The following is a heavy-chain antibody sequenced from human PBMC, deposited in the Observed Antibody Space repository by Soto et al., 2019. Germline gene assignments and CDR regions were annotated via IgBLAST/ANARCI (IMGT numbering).Heavy chain of an antibody. CDR2: ISSSSRYI. J-gene: IGHJ5*02. V-gene: IGHV3-21*01. D-gene: IGHD2-21*01. CDR3: ARDGGAES. Sequence: PGGSLRLSCAASGFIFSSYNMIWVRQAPGKGLKWVSSISSSSRYIYYADLVKGRFTISRDNAKNSLYLQMNDLRAEDTAVYYCARDGGAESWAQGTQVTVSS. CDR1: GFIFSSYN.